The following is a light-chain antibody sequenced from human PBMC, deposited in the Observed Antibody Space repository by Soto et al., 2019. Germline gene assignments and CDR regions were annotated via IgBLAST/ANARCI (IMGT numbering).Light chain of an antibody. V-gene: IGKV3-15*01. Sequence: EVVMTQTPATLSVSPGERATLSCRASQSISTNLAWYQQKPGHAPRLLIYGASTRATGIPARFSGSGSGTEFSLTISSLRSEDCAVYYCQHYNNWPPGTFGQGTKVEIK. CDR2: GAS. CDR3: QHYNNWPPGT. CDR1: QSISTN. J-gene: IGKJ1*01.